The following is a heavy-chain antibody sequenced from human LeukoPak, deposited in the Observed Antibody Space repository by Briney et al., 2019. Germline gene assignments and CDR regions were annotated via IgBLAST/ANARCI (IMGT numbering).Heavy chain of an antibody. CDR1: GFTVSSNY. J-gene: IGHJ3*02. CDR3: AREGTVTTLGDAFDI. Sequence: GGSLRLSCAASGFTVSSNYMSWVRQAPGKGLEWVSVIYSGGSTYYADSVKGRFTISRDNSKNTLYLQMNSLRAEDTAVYYCAREGTVTTLGDAFDIWGQGTMVTVSA. V-gene: IGHV3-53*01. CDR2: IYSGGST. D-gene: IGHD4-17*01.